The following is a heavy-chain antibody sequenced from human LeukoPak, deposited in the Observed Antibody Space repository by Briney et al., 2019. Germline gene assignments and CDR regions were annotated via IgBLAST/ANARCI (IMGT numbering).Heavy chain of an antibody. D-gene: IGHD2-21*01. J-gene: IGHJ5*02. CDR3: ARDPDVVQDNWFDP. CDR2: INPNSGGT. V-gene: IGHV1-2*02. CDR1: GYTFTGYY. Sequence: ASVKVSCKASGYTFTGYYMHWVRQAPGQGLEWMGWINPNSGGTNYAQKFQGRVTMIRDTSISTAYMELSRLRSDDTAVYYCARDPDVVQDNWFDPWGQGTLVTVSS.